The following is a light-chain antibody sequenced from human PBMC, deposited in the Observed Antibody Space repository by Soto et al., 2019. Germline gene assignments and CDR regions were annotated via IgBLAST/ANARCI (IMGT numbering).Light chain of an antibody. J-gene: IGLJ1*01. CDR1: SSDVGGYNY. CDR2: EVS. V-gene: IGLV2-14*01. Sequence: QSALTQPASVSGSPGQSITIFCTGTSSDVGGYNYVSWYQQHPGKAPKLMIYEVSNRPSGVSNRFSGSKSGNTASLTISGLQPEDEADYYCNSYTSRNTFVLGTGTKLT. CDR3: NSYTSRNTFV.